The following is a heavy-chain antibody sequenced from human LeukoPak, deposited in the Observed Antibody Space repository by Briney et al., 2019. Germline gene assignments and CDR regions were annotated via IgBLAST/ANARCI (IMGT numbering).Heavy chain of an antibody. D-gene: IGHD2-2*01. CDR2: ISAYNGNT. J-gene: IGHJ4*02. CDR3: ARVCRGGYCSSTSSFDY. CDR1: GYTFTSYG. Sequence: ASVKVSCKASGYTFTSYGISWVRQAPGQGLEWMGWISAYNGNTNYAQKLQGRVTMTTDTSTSTAYMELRSLRSDDTAVYYCARVCRGGYCSSTSSFDYWGQGTLVNVSS. V-gene: IGHV1-18*01.